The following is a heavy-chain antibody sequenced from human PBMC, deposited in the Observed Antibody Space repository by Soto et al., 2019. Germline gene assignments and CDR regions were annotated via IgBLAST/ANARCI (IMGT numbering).Heavy chain of an antibody. CDR1: DDFISSYY. CDR3: ARDGGRSITGTTGWFDP. J-gene: IGHJ5*02. CDR2: VSTNGAT. D-gene: IGHD1-7*01. V-gene: IGHV4-4*07. Sequence: SETLSLTCTVSDDFISSYYWNWIRQPAGKGLEWIGRVSTNGATNYNPSLESRVTMSVDTSKNQFSLKLSSVTAADTAVYYCARDGGRSITGTTGWFDPWGQGTLVTVSS.